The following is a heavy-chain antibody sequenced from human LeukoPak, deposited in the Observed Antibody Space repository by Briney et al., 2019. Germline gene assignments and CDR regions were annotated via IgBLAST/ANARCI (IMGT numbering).Heavy chain of an antibody. CDR3: AKEGSSRDGYNYFDY. J-gene: IGHJ4*02. D-gene: IGHD5-24*01. Sequence: GGSLRLSCAASGFTFSSYGMSWVRQAPGKGLEWVSAISGSGGSTYYADSVKGRFTISRDNSKNTLYLQMNSLRAEDTAVYYCAKEGSSRDGYNYFDYWGQGTLVTVSS. CDR2: ISGSGGST. CDR1: GFTFSSYG. V-gene: IGHV3-23*01.